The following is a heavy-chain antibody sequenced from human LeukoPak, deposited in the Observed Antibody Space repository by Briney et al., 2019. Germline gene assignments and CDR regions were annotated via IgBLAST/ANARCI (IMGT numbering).Heavy chain of an antibody. CDR2: ISGSGGST. Sequence: FCKASGGTFSSYAMSWVRQAPAKGLEWVSAISGSGGSTYYADSVKGRFTISRDNSKNTLYLQMNSLRAEDTAVYYCAKGAPYYDFWSGYYDYWGQGTLVTVSS. D-gene: IGHD3-3*01. J-gene: IGHJ4*02. V-gene: IGHV3-23*01. CDR3: AKGAPYYDFWSGYYDY. CDR1: GGTFSSYA.